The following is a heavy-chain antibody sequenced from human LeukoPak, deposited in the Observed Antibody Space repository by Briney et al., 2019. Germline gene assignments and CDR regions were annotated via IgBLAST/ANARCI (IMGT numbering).Heavy chain of an antibody. V-gene: IGHV3-30*04. D-gene: IGHD4-11*01. Sequence: GGSLGLSCAASGFPFSSYAMHWVRQVSGKGLEWVAVISCDGRVTYYADSVQGRFTISRDDSKNTLYLQMNSLRTEDTAVYYCARDDYSNGVAYWGQGTLVTVSS. CDR1: GFPFSSYA. J-gene: IGHJ4*02. CDR2: ISCDGRVT. CDR3: ARDDYSNGVAY.